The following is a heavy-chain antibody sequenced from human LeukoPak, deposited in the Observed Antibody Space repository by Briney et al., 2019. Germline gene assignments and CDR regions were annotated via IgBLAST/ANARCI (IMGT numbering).Heavy chain of an antibody. Sequence: SETLSLTCAVYGGSFSGYYWSWIRQPPGKGLEWIGEINHSGSTNYNPSLKSRVTISVDTSKNQFSLKLSSVTAADTAVYYCARLRGNYYDSSGYYYAGYYFDYWGQGTLVTVSS. CDR3: ARLRGNYYDSSGYYYAGYYFDY. CDR1: GGSFSGYY. CDR2: INHSGST. D-gene: IGHD3-22*01. V-gene: IGHV4-34*01. J-gene: IGHJ4*02.